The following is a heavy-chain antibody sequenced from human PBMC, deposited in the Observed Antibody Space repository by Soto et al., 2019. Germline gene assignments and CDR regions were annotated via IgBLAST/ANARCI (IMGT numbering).Heavy chain of an antibody. CDR1: GGSVSSGSYY. CDR3: ARVVRYNWNYGADDYYYMDV. CDR2: IYYSGST. D-gene: IGHD1-7*01. Sequence: SETLSLTCTVSGGSVSSGSYYWSWIRPPPGKGLEWIGYIYYSGSTNYNPSLKSRVTISVDTSKNQFSLKLSSVTAADTAVYYCARVVRYNWNYGADDYYYMDVWGKGTTVTVSS. V-gene: IGHV4-61*01. J-gene: IGHJ6*03.